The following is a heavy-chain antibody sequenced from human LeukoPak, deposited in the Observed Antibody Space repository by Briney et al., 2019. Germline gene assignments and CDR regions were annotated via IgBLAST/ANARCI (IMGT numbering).Heavy chain of an antibody. Sequence: KTSETLSLTCTVSGGSISRSSYYWGCIRQPPGKGLEWIGSIHYSGIIYYNPSLKSRVTISVDTSKNHFSLKLSSVTAADTAVYYCARHQEVDFDLWGRGTLVTVSS. J-gene: IGHJ2*01. CDR1: GGSISRSSYY. V-gene: IGHV4-39*01. CDR2: IHYSGII. CDR3: ARHQEVDFDL.